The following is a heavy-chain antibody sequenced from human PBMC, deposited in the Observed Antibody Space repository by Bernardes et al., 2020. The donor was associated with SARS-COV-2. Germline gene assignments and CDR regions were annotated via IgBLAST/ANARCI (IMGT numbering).Heavy chain of an antibody. Sequence: SETLSLTCAVSDGSITSNNWWSWVRQPPGKGLEWVGGIYHSGSSNYNPSLKSRVIISVDESKNQLSLKLSSVTAADTAVYYCARYLSGQWCFDLWGQGTLVTVSS. V-gene: IGHV4-4*02. CDR2: IYHSGSS. CDR1: DGSITSNNW. CDR3: ARYLSGQWCFDL. J-gene: IGHJ4*02. D-gene: IGHD2-15*01.